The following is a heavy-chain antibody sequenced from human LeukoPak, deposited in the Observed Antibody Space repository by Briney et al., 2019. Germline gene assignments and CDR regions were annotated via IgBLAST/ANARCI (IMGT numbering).Heavy chain of an antibody. CDR3: AREKCSSTSCNRGDGMDV. CDR1: GYTFTSYG. CDR2: ISAYNGNT. J-gene: IGHJ6*02. D-gene: IGHD2-2*02. V-gene: IGHV1-18*01. Sequence: GASVKVSCKASGYTFTSYGISWVRQAPGQGLEWMGWISAYNGNTNYAQKLQGRVTMTTDTSTSTAYMELRSLRSDDTAVYYCAREKCSSTSCNRGDGMDVWGQGTTVTVSS.